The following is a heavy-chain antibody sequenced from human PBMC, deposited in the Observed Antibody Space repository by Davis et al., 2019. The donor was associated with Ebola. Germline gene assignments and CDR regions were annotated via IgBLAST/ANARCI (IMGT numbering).Heavy chain of an antibody. J-gene: IGHJ4*02. V-gene: IGHV5-51*01. CDR2: IYPGDSDT. CDR1: GYNFITYW. CDR3: ARHVGGWRQLAGVDY. Sequence: GESLKISCKGSGYNFITYWIGWVRQMPGKGLEWMGIIYPGDSDTRYSPSFQGQVTISADKSISTAYLQWSSLEASDTAIYYCARHVGGWRQLAGVDYWGQGTLVTVSS. D-gene: IGHD5-24*01.